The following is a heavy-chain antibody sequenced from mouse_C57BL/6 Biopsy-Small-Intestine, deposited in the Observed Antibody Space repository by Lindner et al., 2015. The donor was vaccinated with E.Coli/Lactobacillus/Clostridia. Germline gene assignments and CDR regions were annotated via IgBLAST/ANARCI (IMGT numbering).Heavy chain of an antibody. V-gene: IGHV1-39*01. CDR1: GYSFTDYN. CDR2: INPNYGTT. J-gene: IGHJ3*01. Sequence: VQLQESGPELVKPGASVKISCKASGYSFTDYNMNWVKQSNGKSLEWIGVINPNYGTTSYNQKFKGKATLTVDQSSSTAYMQLNSLTSEDSAVYFCARGGANWDDWAWFAYWGQGTLVTVSA. D-gene: IGHD4-1*01. CDR3: ARGGANWDDWAWFAY.